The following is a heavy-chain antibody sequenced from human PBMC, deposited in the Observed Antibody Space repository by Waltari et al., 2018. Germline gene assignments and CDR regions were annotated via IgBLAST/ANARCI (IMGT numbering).Heavy chain of an antibody. J-gene: IGHJ3*02. CDR3: VSYPIFQGAVDAFDI. CDR2: ISDDGSST. D-gene: IGHD3-3*02. V-gene: IGHV3-30*03. CDR1: GFTFRHYG. Sequence: QVQLVESGGGVVQPGRSLRLSCAASGFTFRHYGMHWVRQAPGNGLEWVAVISDDGSSTYYGDSVKSRFTLSRDNSRNTLNLQMNRLRTEDTAMYYCVSYPIFQGAVDAFDIWGQGTMVTVSS.